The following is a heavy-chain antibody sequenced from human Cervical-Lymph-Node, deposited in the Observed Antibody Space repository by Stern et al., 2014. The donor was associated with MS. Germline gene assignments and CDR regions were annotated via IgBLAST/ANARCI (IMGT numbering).Heavy chain of an antibody. J-gene: IGHJ5*02. CDR2: INPKSGGT. D-gene: IGHD6-6*01. CDR1: GYIFTDYY. V-gene: IGHV1-2*02. Sequence: VQLVESGAEVEKPGASVKVSCKASGYIFTDYYLHWVRQAPGQGLEWMGRINPKSGGTSYAQSFQGRVTLTRDTSITTAYMDLSRLTSDDTAVYYCTRALRIADRPSPGGHWFDPWGQGTLGIVSS. CDR3: TRALRIADRPSPGGHWFDP.